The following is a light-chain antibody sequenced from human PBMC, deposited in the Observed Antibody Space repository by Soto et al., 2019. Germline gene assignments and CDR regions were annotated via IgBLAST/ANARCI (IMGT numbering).Light chain of an antibody. CDR2: DAS. CDR3: QQYNSSPT. Sequence: DIQMTQSPSTLSASLGDRVTITCRASQSISSWLAWYQQKPGKAPKLLIYDASSLESGVPSRFSGSGSGTEFTLTISSLQPDDFATYYCQQYNSSPTFGQGTKVDI. CDR1: QSISSW. V-gene: IGKV1-5*01. J-gene: IGKJ1*01.